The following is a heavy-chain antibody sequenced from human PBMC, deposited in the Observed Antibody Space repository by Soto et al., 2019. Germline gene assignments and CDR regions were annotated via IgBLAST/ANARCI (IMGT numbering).Heavy chain of an antibody. J-gene: IGHJ6*02. CDR3: AKDRAARVYYYYGMDV. V-gene: IGHV3-30*18. CDR1: GFTFSSYG. CDR2: ISYDGSNK. Sequence: GGSLRLSCAASGFTFSSYGMHWVRQAPGKGLEWVAVISYDGSNKYYADSVKGRFTISRDNSKNTLYLQMNSLRAEDTAVYYCAKDRAARVYYYYGMDVWGQGTTVTVSS. D-gene: IGHD6-6*01.